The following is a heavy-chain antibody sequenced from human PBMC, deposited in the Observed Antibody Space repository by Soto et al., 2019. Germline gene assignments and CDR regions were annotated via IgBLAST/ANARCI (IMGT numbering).Heavy chain of an antibody. CDR1: GFTFSVYV. D-gene: IGHD2-15*01. CDR3: AKEYCRGGSGYSIVIKLFDY. V-gene: IGHV3-23*01. J-gene: IGHJ4*02. CDR2: ISGSGGST. Sequence: PGWSLRLSCEASGFTFSVYVMTGVRQAPGKGLEWVSAISGSGGSTYYADSVKGRFTISRDNSKNTLYLQMNSLRAEDTAVYYCAKEYCRGGSGYSIVIKLFDYWGQGTLVTVSS.